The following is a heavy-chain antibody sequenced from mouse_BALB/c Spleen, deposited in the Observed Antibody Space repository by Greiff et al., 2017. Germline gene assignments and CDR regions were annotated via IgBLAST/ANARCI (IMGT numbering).Heavy chain of an antibody. J-gene: IGHJ4*01. CDR1: GYTFTSYW. Sequence: VQLQQPGAELVRPGASVKLSCKASGYTFTSYWINWVKQRPGQGLEWIGNIYPSDSYTNYNQKFKDKATLTVDKSSSTAYMQLSSPTSEDSAVYYCTRLRITTATYYAMDYWGQGTSVTVSS. D-gene: IGHD1-2*01. CDR3: TRLRITTATYYAMDY. CDR2: IYPSDSYT. V-gene: IGHV1-69*02.